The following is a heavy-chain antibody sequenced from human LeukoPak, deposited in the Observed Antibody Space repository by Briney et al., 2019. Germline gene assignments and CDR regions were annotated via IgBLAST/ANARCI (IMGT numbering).Heavy chain of an antibody. D-gene: IGHD1-26*01. Sequence: GGSLRLSCAASGXTFSTYAMSWVRQAPGKGLEWVSGIGSGAGTYYAGSVKGRFTISRDNSKNTLYLQMNSLRAEDTAVYYCAKKTPGATPLDYWGQGTLVTVSS. CDR1: GXTFSTYA. J-gene: IGHJ4*02. CDR2: IGSGAGT. V-gene: IGHV3-23*01. CDR3: AKKTPGATPLDY.